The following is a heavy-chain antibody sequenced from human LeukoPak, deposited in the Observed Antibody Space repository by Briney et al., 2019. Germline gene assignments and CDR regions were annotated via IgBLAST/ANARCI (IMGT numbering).Heavy chain of an antibody. J-gene: IGHJ4*02. CDR3: ARLLPREMAIDY. D-gene: IGHD5-24*01. Sequence: PSETLSLTCTVSGGSISSYYWSWIRQPPGKGLEWIGYIYYSGSTNYNPSLKSRITISVDTSKNQFSLKLSSVTAADTAVYYCARLLPREMAIDYWGQGTLVTVSS. CDR1: GGSISSYY. CDR2: IYYSGST. V-gene: IGHV4-59*08.